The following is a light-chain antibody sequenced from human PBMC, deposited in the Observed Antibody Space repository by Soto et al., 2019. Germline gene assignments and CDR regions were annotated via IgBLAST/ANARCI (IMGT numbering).Light chain of an antibody. Sequence: QSVLTQPASVSGSPGQSITISCTGTSSDVGGYKYVSGYQQHPGKAPKLMIYEVSNRPSGVSNRFSGSKSGNTASLTISGLQAEDEADYYCSSYTSTTKVFGGGTKLTVL. CDR2: EVS. CDR3: SSYTSTTKV. CDR1: SSDVGGYKY. J-gene: IGLJ2*01. V-gene: IGLV2-14*01.